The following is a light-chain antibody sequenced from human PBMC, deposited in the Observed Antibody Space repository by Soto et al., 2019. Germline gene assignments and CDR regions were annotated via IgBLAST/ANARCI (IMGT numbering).Light chain of an antibody. CDR1: QSVSSN. Sequence: EIVMTQSPATLSVSPGERATLSCRASQSVSSNLAWYQQKPGQAPRLLIYGASTRATGIPDRFSGSGSGRVFTPPTSGVQSEDFGFYYCQQYNNGAEPFGRGTKLEIK. CDR3: QQYNNGAEP. V-gene: IGKV3-15*01. CDR2: GAS. J-gene: IGKJ2*01.